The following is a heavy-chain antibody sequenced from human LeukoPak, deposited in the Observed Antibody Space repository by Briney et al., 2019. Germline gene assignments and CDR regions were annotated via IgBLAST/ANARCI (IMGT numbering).Heavy chain of an antibody. CDR2: ISGSGDST. CDR1: GFTFSSYG. J-gene: IGHJ4*02. Sequence: QAGGSLRLSCAASGFTFSSYGMSWVRQAPGKGLEWVSAISGSGDSTYYADSVKGRFTISRDNSKNTLYLQMNSLRAEDTAVYYCAKDRGIISDYWGQGTLVTVSS. D-gene: IGHD3-10*01. CDR3: AKDRGIISDY. V-gene: IGHV3-23*01.